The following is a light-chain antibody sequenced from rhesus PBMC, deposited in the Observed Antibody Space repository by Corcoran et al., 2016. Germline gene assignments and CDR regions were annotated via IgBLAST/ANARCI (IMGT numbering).Light chain of an antibody. J-gene: IGKJ4*01. CDR1: QSLLHSGGKTY. CDR3: MQGLQLPLT. Sequence: DIVMTQTPLSLPVTPGEPASISCRSSQSLLHSGGKTYFYWYLQKPGQSPQLLIYEISNRASGVPDTVSGRGSGTDFTLKISRVEAEDVGVYYCMQGLQLPLTFGGGTKLELK. V-gene: IGKV2-82*01. CDR2: EIS.